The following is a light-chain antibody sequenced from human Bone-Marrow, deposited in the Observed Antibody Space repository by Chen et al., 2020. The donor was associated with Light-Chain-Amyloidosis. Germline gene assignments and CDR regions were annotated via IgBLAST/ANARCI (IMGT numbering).Light chain of an antibody. V-gene: IGLV2-14*01. CDR2: EVP. J-gene: IGLJ1*01. CDR3: SSYTITNTLV. CDR1: SSDVGGDNH. Sequence: QSALTQPASVSGSPGQSITISCTGTSSDVGGDNHVSWYQQHPDKAPKLMIYEVPNRPSWVPYRFSGSKSDNTASLTISGLQTEDEADYFCSSYTITNTLVFGSGTRVTVL.